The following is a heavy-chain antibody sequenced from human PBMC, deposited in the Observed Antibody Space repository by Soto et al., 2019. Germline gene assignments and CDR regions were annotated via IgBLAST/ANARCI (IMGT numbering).Heavy chain of an antibody. CDR3: ARGKIVGAPLYFDY. J-gene: IGHJ4*02. CDR2: INHSGST. CDR1: GGSFSGYY. Sequence: SAETLSLTCAVYGGSFSGYYCSFIRPPASKGLEWIVEINHSGSTNYNPSLKSRVTISVDTSKNQFSLKLSSVTAADTAVYYCARGKIVGAPLYFDYWGQGTLVTVSS. D-gene: IGHD1-26*01. V-gene: IGHV4-34*01.